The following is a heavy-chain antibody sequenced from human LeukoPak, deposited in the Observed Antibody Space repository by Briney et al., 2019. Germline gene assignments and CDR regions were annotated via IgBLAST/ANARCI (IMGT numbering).Heavy chain of an antibody. CDR1: GYTFTGYY. CDR3: ARGHGRYYYDSSGADY. V-gene: IGHV1-2*06. D-gene: IGHD3-22*01. Sequence: VASVKVSCKASGYTFTGYYMHWVRQAPGQGLEWMGRINPNSGGTNYAQKFQGGVTMTRDTSISTAYMELSRLRSDDTAVYYCARGHGRYYYDSSGADYWGQGTLVTVSS. J-gene: IGHJ4*02. CDR2: INPNSGGT.